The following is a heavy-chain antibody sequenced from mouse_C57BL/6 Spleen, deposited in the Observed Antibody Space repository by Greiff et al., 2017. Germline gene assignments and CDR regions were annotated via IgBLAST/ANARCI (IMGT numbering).Heavy chain of an antibody. CDR3: AREGSNSFDY. D-gene: IGHD5-1*01. V-gene: IGHV3-6*01. CDR2: ISYDGSN. CDR1: GSSITSGYY. J-gene: IGHJ2*01. Sequence: DVKLVESGPGLVKPSQSLSLTCSVTGSSITSGYYWNWIRQFPGNKLEWMGYISYDGSNNYNPSLKNRISITRDTSKNQFFLKLNSVTTEDTATYYCAREGSNSFDYWGQGTTLTVSS.